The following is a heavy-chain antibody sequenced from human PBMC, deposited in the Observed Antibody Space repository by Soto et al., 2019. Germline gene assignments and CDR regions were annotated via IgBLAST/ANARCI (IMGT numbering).Heavy chain of an antibody. J-gene: IGHJ6*02. CDR1: GYTFTSYA. CDR2: INAGNGNT. V-gene: IGHV1-3*01. CDR3: ARVMVGSSWYLPWRDYYGMDV. Sequence: QVQLVQSGAEVKKPGASVKVSCKASGYTFTSYAMHWVRQAPGQRLEWMGWINAGNGNTKYSQKFQGRVTITRDTSASTAYMELSSLRSEDTAVYYCARVMVGSSWYLPWRDYYGMDVWGQGTTVTVSS. D-gene: IGHD6-13*01.